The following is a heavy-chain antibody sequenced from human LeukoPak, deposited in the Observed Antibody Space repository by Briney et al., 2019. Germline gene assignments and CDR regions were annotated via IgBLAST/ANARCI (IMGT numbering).Heavy chain of an antibody. V-gene: IGHV5-10-1*01. J-gene: IGHJ4*02. Sequence: GESLKISCNGSGYSFTSNWISWVRQMPGKGLEWMGRIDPSDSHINYSPSFQGHVTISVDKSISTAYLQWSSLRASDTAMYYCARQGRGSYRRDFDYWGQGTLITVSS. CDR2: IDPSDSHI. CDR3: ARQGRGSYRRDFDY. D-gene: IGHD1-26*01. CDR1: GYSFTSNW.